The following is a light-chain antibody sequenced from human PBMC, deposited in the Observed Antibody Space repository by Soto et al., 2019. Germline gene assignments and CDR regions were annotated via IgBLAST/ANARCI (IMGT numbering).Light chain of an antibody. J-gene: IGKJ5*01. V-gene: IGKV3-15*01. CDR2: GAS. Sequence: EIVMTQSPATLSVSPGEIASLSCRASQSVGSDLAWYQQKPGQAPRLIISGASTRATGIPARLTGSGSGTEFTLTISSLQSDDVAVYYCQQYHKWPPITFGQGTRLEIK. CDR1: QSVGSD. CDR3: QQYHKWPPIT.